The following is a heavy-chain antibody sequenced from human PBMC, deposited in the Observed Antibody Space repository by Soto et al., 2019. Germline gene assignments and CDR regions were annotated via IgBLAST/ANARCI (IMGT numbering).Heavy chain of an antibody. J-gene: IGHJ5*02. D-gene: IGHD3-22*01. Sequence: SETLSLTCTVSGGSISSSNYYWAWIRQPPGKGLEWIGSFYYTGSTYYNPSLRSRVTISVDTSKNQFSLKLSSVTAADTAVYYCARPIEGGTSGYYHWGQGTLVTVSS. CDR1: GGSISSSNYY. CDR2: FYYTGST. V-gene: IGHV4-39*01. CDR3: ARPIEGGTSGYYH.